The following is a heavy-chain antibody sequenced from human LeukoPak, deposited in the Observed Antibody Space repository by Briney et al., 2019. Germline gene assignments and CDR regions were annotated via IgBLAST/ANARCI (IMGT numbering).Heavy chain of an antibody. CDR3: ANSRAGSYYKDY. D-gene: IGHD3-10*01. Sequence: QPGGSLRLSCAASGFTFSTYAMHWVRQAPGKGLEWVAVISYDGSNKYYADSVKGRFTISRDNSKNTLYLQMNSLRAEDTAVYYCANSRAGSYYKDYWGQGTLVTVSS. CDR2: ISYDGSNK. CDR1: GFTFSTYA. J-gene: IGHJ4*02. V-gene: IGHV3-30*04.